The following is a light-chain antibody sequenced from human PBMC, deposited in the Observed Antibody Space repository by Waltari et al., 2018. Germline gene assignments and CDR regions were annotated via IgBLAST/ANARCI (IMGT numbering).Light chain of an antibody. CDR1: TSNIGSTS. CDR2: RNN. J-gene: IGLJ3*02. V-gene: IGLV1-47*01. Sequence: QSVLTQPPSASGTPGQRVTISCSGSTSNIGSTSVNWYQQFPGTAPKLLVYRNNERPSGVPARISGSKSGTSASLAISGLRSEDEADYYCATWDGSLTAWVFGGGTKVTVL. CDR3: ATWDGSLTAWV.